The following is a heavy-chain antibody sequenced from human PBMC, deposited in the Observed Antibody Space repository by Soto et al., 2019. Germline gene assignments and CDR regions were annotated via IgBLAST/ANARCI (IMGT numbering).Heavy chain of an antibody. CDR3: AREWPYNSSPGGIFDY. Sequence: HPGGSLRLSCAASGFTFSSYAMSWVRQAPGKGLEWVANIKQNGSEKFYVDSVKGRFTISRDDAKNSLYLQMNSLRAEDTAVYYCAREWPYNSSPGGIFDYWGQGILVTVSS. V-gene: IGHV3-7*01. J-gene: IGHJ4*02. CDR2: IKQNGSEK. CDR1: GFTFSSYA. D-gene: IGHD6-6*01.